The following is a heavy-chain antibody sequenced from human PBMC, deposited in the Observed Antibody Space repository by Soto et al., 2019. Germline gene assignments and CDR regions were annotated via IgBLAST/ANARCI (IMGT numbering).Heavy chain of an antibody. Sequence: EVQLLESGGGLVQPGGSLRLSCAASGFTFSSYAMSWVRQAPGKGLEWVSAISGSGGSTYYADSVKGRFTISRDNSKNTLYLQMNSLRAEDTAVYYCVLRVLEWWEYNRFDPWGQGTLVTVSS. CDR2: ISGSGGST. CDR1: GFTFSSYA. J-gene: IGHJ5*02. D-gene: IGHD3-3*01. CDR3: VLRVLEWWEYNRFDP. V-gene: IGHV3-23*01.